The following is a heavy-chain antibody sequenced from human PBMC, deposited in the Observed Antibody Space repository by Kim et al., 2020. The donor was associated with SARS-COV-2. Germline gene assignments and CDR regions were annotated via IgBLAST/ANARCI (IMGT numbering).Heavy chain of an antibody. CDR2: IYYSGST. CDR1: GGSISSYY. J-gene: IGHJ6*02. V-gene: IGHV4-59*13. D-gene: IGHD6-19*01. CDR3: ARDRRIAVAGIPSYYYYGMDV. Sequence: SETLSLTCTVSGGSISSYYWSWIRQPPGKGLEWIGYIYYSGSTNYNPSLKSRVTISVDTSKNQFSLKLSSVTAADTAVYYCARDRRIAVAGIPSYYYYGMDVWGQGTTVTVSS.